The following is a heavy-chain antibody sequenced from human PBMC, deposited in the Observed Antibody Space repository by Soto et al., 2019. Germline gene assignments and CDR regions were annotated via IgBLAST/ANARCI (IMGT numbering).Heavy chain of an antibody. CDR2: ISAYNGNT. J-gene: IGHJ6*02. D-gene: IGHD5-12*01. Sequence: ASVKVSGKASGYTFTSYGISWVRQAPGQGLEWMGWISAYNGNTNYAQKLQGKVTMTTDTSTSTAYMELRSLRSDDTAVYYCARENSRGYSGNAVTYYYYYGMDVWGQGTTVTVSS. V-gene: IGHV1-18*01. CDR1: GYTFTSYG. CDR3: ARENSRGYSGNAVTYYYYYGMDV.